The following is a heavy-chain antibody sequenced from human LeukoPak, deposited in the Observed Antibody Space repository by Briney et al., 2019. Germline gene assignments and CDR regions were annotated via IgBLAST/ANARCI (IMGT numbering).Heavy chain of an antibody. CDR2: ISGSGGST. CDR3: AKDKLTGFDY. D-gene: IGHD7-27*01. J-gene: IGHJ4*02. Sequence: SGGSLRLSCAASGFTVSSNYMSWVRQAPGKGLEWVSAISGSGGSTYYADSVKGRFTISRDNSKNTLYLQMNSLRAEDTAVYYCAKDKLTGFDYWGQGTLVTVSS. CDR1: GFTVSSNY. V-gene: IGHV3-23*01.